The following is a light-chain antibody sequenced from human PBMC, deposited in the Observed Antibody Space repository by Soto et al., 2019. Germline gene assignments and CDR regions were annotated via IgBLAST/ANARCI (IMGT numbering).Light chain of an antibody. J-gene: IGKJ2*01. Sequence: EIVLTQSPATLSLSPGERATLSCRASQSVSSYLAWYQQKPGQAPRLLIYDASNRATGTPARFSGSGSGTELTLTHSRLKAEDFAVYYCQQRSNWPPKTFGQGTKLEIK. CDR3: QQRSNWPPKT. CDR2: DAS. CDR1: QSVSSY. V-gene: IGKV3-11*01.